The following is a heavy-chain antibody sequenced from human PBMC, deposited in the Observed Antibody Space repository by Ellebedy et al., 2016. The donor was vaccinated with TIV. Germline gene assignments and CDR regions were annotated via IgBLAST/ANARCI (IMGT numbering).Heavy chain of an antibody. Sequence: SQTLSLTCAVYGGSFSGYYWSWIRQPPGKGLEWIGEINHSGSTNYNPSLKSRVTVSVDTSKNQFSLKLSSVTAADTAVYYCARAGDIVVVPASYYYGMDVWGQGTTVTVSS. CDR3: ARAGDIVVVPASYYYGMDV. D-gene: IGHD2-2*01. J-gene: IGHJ6*02. CDR2: INHSGST. CDR1: GGSFSGYY. V-gene: IGHV4-34*01.